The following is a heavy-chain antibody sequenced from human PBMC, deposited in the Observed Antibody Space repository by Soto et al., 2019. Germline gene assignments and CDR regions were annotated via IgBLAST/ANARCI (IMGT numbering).Heavy chain of an antibody. CDR3: AKDPGGNYGLYYYSYYYMDV. CDR1: GFTFSNYG. V-gene: IGHV3-30*18. J-gene: IGHJ6*03. Sequence: GGSLRLSCAASGFTFSNYGMHWVRQTPGKGLEWVAVISYDGSDKYYADSVKGRFTISRDNSKNMLYLQMNGLRAEDAAVYYCAKDPGGNYGLYYYSYYYMDVWGKGTTVTVSS. D-gene: IGHD4-4*01. CDR2: ISYDGSDK.